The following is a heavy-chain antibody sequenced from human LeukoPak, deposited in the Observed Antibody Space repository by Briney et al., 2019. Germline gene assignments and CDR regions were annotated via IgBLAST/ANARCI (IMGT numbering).Heavy chain of an antibody. J-gene: IGHJ4*02. Sequence: SETLSLTCTVSGGSISTSSYYWGWIRQPPGKGLEWIGSIYYSGSTYYNPSLKSRVTISVDTSKNQFSLKLSSVTAVDTAVYYCARGSSWYQTNFDYWGQGTLVTVSS. CDR2: IYYSGST. V-gene: IGHV4-39*07. D-gene: IGHD6-13*01. CDR3: ARGSSWYQTNFDY. CDR1: GGSISTSSYY.